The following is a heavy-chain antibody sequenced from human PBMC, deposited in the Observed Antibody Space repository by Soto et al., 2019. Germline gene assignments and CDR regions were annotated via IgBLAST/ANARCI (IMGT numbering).Heavy chain of an antibody. V-gene: IGHV3-23*01. Sequence: EVQLLESGGGLVQPGGSLRLSCAASGFTFSSYAMSWVRQAPGKGLEWVSAISGSGGSTYYADSVKGRFTISRDNSKNTLYLQMNSLRAEDTAVYYCAKEGGSGSYYDNFRGDFDSWGQGTLVTVSS. CDR2: ISGSGGST. D-gene: IGHD3-10*01. J-gene: IGHJ4*02. CDR3: AKEGGSGSYYDNFRGDFDS. CDR1: GFTFSSYA.